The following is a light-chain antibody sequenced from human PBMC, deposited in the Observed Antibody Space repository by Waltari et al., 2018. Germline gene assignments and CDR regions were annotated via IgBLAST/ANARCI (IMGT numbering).Light chain of an antibody. J-gene: IGKJ2*01. V-gene: IGKV1-8*01. CDR2: ALS. CDR1: QSVTSY. CDR3: QQYYSYPYT. Sequence: AIRMTQSPSSFSASTGDKVTITCRANQSVTSYLAWYQQKPGRAPKLLLYALSTLQSGVPSRFTGGGSETDFTLTINCLQSDDFATYYCQQYYSYPYTFGQGTKLEI.